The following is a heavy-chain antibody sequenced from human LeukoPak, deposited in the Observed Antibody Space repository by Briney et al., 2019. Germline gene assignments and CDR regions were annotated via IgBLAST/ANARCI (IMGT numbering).Heavy chain of an antibody. CDR3: AKMQGYFDY. Sequence: GGSLRLSCAASGFTFTSYAMSWVRRAPGKGLEWVSAITGSGDTTYYADFVKGRFTISRDNSKNTLYLQMNGLRVEDTAVYYCAKMQGYFDYWGQGTLVTVSS. V-gene: IGHV3-23*01. CDR1: GFTFTSYA. CDR2: ITGSGDTT. J-gene: IGHJ4*02.